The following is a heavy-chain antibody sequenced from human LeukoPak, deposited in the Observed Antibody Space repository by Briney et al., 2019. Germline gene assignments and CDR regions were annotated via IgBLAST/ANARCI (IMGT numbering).Heavy chain of an antibody. V-gene: IGHV4-31*03. Sequence: SQTLSLTCTVSGGSISSGGYYWSWIRQHPGKGLEWIGYIYYSGSTYYNPSLKSRVTISVDTSKNQFSLKLSSVTAADTAVYYCARPIQLWFDAFDIWGQGTMVTVSS. CDR1: GGSISSGGYY. CDR3: ARPIQLWFDAFDI. CDR2: IYYSGST. D-gene: IGHD5-18*01. J-gene: IGHJ3*02.